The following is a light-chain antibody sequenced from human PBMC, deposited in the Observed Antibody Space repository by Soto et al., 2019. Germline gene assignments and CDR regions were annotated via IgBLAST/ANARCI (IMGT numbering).Light chain of an antibody. CDR2: SDN. V-gene: IGLV3-21*04. CDR3: QLWDNTGDRVL. Sequence: SYELTQSPSVSVAPGKTARITCGGNNIGTKSVHWYQQKPGQAPVLVIYSDNDRPSGIPARFSGSNSGHTATLTISRVGAGDEADYYCQLWDNTGDRVLFGGGTKLTVL. J-gene: IGLJ2*01. CDR1: NIGTKS.